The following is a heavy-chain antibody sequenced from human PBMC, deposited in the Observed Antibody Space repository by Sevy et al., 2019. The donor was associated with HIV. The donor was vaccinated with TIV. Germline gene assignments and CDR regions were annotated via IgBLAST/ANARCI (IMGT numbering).Heavy chain of an antibody. CDR3: ARGGRVQHLVQDS. CDR2: INTDGSST. Sequence: GGSLRLSCAASGFTFSSYWMHWVRQAPGKGLVWVSHINTDGSSTTYADSVKGRFTISRDNAKNTLYLQVNTLTAEDTAVYYCARGGRVQHLVQDSWGQGTLVTVSS. V-gene: IGHV3-74*01. CDR1: GFTFSSYW. J-gene: IGHJ5*01. D-gene: IGHD6-13*01.